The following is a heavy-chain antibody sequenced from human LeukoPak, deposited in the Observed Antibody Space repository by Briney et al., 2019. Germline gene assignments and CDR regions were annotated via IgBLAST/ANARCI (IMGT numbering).Heavy chain of an antibody. CDR3: AKDNSGSYILDY. Sequence: GRSLRLSCAASGFTFDDYAMHWVRQAPGKGLEGVSGISWNSGSIGYADSGKGRFTISRDNAKNSLYLQMNSLRAEDTALYYCAKDNSGSYILDYWGQGTLVTVSS. CDR1: GFTFDDYA. CDR2: ISWNSGSI. V-gene: IGHV3-9*01. J-gene: IGHJ4*02. D-gene: IGHD1-26*01.